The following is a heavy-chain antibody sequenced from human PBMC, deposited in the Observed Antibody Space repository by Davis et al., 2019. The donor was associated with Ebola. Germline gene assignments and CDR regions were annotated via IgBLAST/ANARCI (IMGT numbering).Heavy chain of an antibody. CDR1: GGSFSGYY. V-gene: IGHV4-34*01. CDR2: INHSGST. D-gene: IGHD2-2*01. CDR3: ARRFLNIVVVPAMGYYMDV. J-gene: IGHJ4*02. Sequence: PSETLSLTCAVYGGSFSGYYWSWIRQPPGKGLEWIGEINHSGSTNYNPSLKSRVTISVDTSKNQFSLKLSSVTAADTAVYYCARRFLNIVVVPAMGYYMDVWGQGTLVTVSS.